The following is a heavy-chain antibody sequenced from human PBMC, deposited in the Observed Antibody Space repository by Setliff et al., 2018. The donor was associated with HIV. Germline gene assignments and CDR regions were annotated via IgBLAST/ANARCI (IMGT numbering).Heavy chain of an antibody. CDR1: GGFISNHY. J-gene: IGHJ2*01. V-gene: IGHV4-59*11. CDR2: THYSGSS. D-gene: IGHD2-21*02. CDR3: ARDVGLCGVDCWPYFYFDL. Sequence: SETLSLTCTISGGFISNHYWNWIRQPPGKGLEWIGITHYSGSSYYSPSLKSRVTISLDTSKNQFSLQLSSITAADPAVYYCARDVGLCGVDCWPYFYFDLWGRGNLVTVSS.